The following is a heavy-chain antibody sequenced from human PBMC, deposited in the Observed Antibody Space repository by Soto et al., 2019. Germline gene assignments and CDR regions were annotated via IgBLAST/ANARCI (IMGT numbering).Heavy chain of an antibody. CDR2: INACNGNT. J-gene: IGHJ6*03. D-gene: IGHD3-3*01. CDR1: GYTFTSYA. Sequence: QVQLVQSGAEVKKPGASVKVSCKASGYTFTSYAMHWVRQAPGQRLEWMGWINACNGNTKYSQKFQGRVTITRDTSASTAYMELSSLRSEDTAVYYCARGHDFWSGLYYMDVWGKGTTVTVSS. V-gene: IGHV1-3*01. CDR3: ARGHDFWSGLYYMDV.